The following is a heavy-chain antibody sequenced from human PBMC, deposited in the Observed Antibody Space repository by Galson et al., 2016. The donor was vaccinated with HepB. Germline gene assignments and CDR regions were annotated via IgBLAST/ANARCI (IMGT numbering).Heavy chain of an antibody. V-gene: IGHV1-18*01. CDR2: ISDYTGNT. D-gene: IGHD5-18*01. CDR3: AREIMVSGWKVLDH. CDR1: GYTFSIHG. J-gene: IGHJ4*01. Sequence: SVKVSCKVSGYTFSIHGISWVRQAPGQGLEWMGWISDYTGNTKSAQKVQGRVIMTRDTSTSTAYMELRGLRSDDTAVYYCAREIMVSGWKVLDHWGQGTLVTVSS.